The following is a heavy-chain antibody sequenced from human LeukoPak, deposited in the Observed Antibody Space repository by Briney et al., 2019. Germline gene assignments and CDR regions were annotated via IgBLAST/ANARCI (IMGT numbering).Heavy chain of an antibody. V-gene: IGHV3-23*01. J-gene: IGHJ4*02. CDR2: ISGSGGST. CDR3: AKDTIRNYCTCSSCYVVY. Sequence: GGALRLSCAASGFTFSSYAMSWVRHATGKGLEWVSPISGSGGSTYYADSVKGRFIISRDNSKSTLYLQMNSLRAEDTAVYYCAKDTIRNYCTCSSCYVVYWGQGTLVTVSS. D-gene: IGHD2-2*01. CDR1: GFTFSSYA.